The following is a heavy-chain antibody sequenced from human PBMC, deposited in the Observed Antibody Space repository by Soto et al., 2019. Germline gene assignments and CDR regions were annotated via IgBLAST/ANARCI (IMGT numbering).Heavy chain of an antibody. J-gene: IGHJ3*02. CDR3: ARHEHYDFWSGGLVAFDI. Sequence: SETLSLTCAVSGGSISSGGYSWSWIRQPPGKGLEGIGYIYHSGSTYYNPSLKSRVTISVDTSKNQFSLKLSSVTAADTAVYYCARHEHYDFWSGGLVAFDIWGQGTMVTVSS. CDR2: IYHSGST. D-gene: IGHD3-3*01. CDR1: GGSISSGGYS. V-gene: IGHV4-30-2*01.